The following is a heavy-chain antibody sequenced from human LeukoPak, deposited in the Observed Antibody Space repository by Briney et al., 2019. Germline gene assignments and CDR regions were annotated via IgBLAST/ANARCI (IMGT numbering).Heavy chain of an antibody. J-gene: IGHJ4*02. CDR1: GFTFSSYA. CDR2: ISGSGGSA. CDR3: AKGRYYFDY. V-gene: IGHV3-23*01. Sequence: GGSLRLSCAASGFTFSSYAMSWVRQAPGKGLEWVSAISGSGGSAYYADSAKGRFTIPRDNSKNTLYLQMNSLRAEDTAVYYCAKGRYYFDYWGQGTLVTVSS. D-gene: IGHD2-2*01.